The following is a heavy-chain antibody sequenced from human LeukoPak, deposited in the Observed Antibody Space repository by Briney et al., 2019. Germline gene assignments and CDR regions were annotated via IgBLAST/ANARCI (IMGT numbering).Heavy chain of an antibody. D-gene: IGHD5-12*01. CDR2: INPNSGGT. J-gene: IGHJ4*02. Sequence: GASVKVSCKASGYTFTGYYMHWVRQAPGQGLEWMGWINPNSGGTNYAQKFQGRVTMTRDTSISTAYMELSRLRSDDTVVYYCATGLRGYSGYDATDYWGQGTLVTVSS. V-gene: IGHV1-2*02. CDR1: GYTFTGYY. CDR3: ATGLRGYSGYDATDY.